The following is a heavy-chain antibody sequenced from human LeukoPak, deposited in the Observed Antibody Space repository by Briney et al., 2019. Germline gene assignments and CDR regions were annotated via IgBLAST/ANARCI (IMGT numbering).Heavy chain of an antibody. CDR1: GFTFSSYS. J-gene: IGHJ6*03. V-gene: IGHV3-21*01. CDR2: ISTSSSYI. Sequence: GGSLRLSCAASGFTFSSYSMNWVRQAPGKGLEWVSCISTSSSYIYYADSVKGRFTTSRDNAKNSLYLQMNSLRAEDTAVYYCARAGGGEWELLGYYYYYMDVWGKGTTVTVSS. CDR3: ARAGGGEWELLGYYYYYMDV. D-gene: IGHD1-26*01.